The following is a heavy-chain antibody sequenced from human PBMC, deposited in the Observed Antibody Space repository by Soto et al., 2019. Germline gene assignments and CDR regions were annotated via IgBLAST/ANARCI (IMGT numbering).Heavy chain of an antibody. V-gene: IGHV4-4*02. CDR2: VHISGHS. J-gene: IGHJ5*01. Sequence: SETLSLTCTLSGGSVRAPDWWNWVRQSPDKGLEWIAEVHISGHSNYNPSLRSRVSVSIDSSKNQFYLNLNSVTAADTAIYYCARVRQGCSANNCYFDPWGQGTKVTVSS. CDR1: GGSVRAPDW. CDR3: ARVRQGCSANNCYFDP. D-gene: IGHD1-1*01.